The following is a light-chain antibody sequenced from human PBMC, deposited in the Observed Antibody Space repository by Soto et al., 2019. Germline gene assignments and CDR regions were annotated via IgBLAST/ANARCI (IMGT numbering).Light chain of an antibody. CDR1: QSVSNY. CDR3: QHRSNWPRT. V-gene: IGKV3-11*01. Sequence: ELVLTQSPATLSLSPGERATLSCRASQSVSNYLGWYQQQPCQAPRLLIYDASNRATDIPASFSGSASGTDFTLTINGLEPEDFAVYYCQHRSNWPRTFGQGTKLEIK. CDR2: DAS. J-gene: IGKJ2*01.